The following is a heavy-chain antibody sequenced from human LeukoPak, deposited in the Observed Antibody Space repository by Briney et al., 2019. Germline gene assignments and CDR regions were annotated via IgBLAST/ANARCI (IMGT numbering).Heavy chain of an antibody. CDR1: GFTFSSYA. J-gene: IGHJ4*02. CDR3: ARRGATTSGGYFDY. Sequence: GGSLRLSCAASGFTFSSYAMHWVRQAPGRGLEWVAVISYDGSNKYYADSVKGRFTISRDNSKNTLYLQMNSLRAEDTAVYYCARRGATTSGGYFDYWGQGTLVTVSP. V-gene: IGHV3-30-3*01. CDR2: ISYDGSNK. D-gene: IGHD1-26*01.